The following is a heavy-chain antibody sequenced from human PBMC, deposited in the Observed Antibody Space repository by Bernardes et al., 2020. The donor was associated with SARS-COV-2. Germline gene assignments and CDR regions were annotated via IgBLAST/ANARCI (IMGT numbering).Heavy chain of an antibody. V-gene: IGHV1-2*02. D-gene: IGHD3-22*01. J-gene: IGHJ6*02. CDR2: ITPNSGGT. CDR3: AIPPTNYDRYGMDV. CDR1: GYTFTGYY. Sequence: ATLKVSCKASGYTFTGYYMHWVRQAPGQGLEWMGWITPNSGGTTYAQKFQGRVTMTRDTSISTAYMELSRLRSDDTAVYYCAIPPTNYDRYGMDVWGQGTTVTGS.